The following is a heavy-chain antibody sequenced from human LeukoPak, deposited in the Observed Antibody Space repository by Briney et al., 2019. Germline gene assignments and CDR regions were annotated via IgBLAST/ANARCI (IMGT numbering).Heavy chain of an antibody. V-gene: IGHV3-20*04. CDR2: INWNGGRT. CDR1: AASVDEYG. J-gene: IGHJ3*02. Sequence: VGSLRLSCAASAASVDEYGMSWVRQSPGKGLEWISGINWNGGRTYYADSVKGRFTISRDNAKNSLYLQMNSLRAEDTAFYYCAGSRSLVAVAGIEGFDIWGQGTMVTASS. CDR3: AGSRSLVAVAGIEGFDI. D-gene: IGHD6-19*01.